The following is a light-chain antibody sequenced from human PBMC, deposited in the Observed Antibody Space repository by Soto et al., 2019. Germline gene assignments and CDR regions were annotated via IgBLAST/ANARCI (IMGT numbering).Light chain of an antibody. CDR2: GAS. CDR3: QQYGSSPRT. Sequence: EIVLTQSPGTLSXSXXXXXTXSXSASQSISNSYLAWYQQKPGQAPRLLIYGASSRATGIPDRFSGSGSVTDFTLTISRLEPEDFAVYFCQQYGSSPRTFGQGTKVDIK. V-gene: IGKV3-20*01. CDR1: QSISNSY. J-gene: IGKJ1*01.